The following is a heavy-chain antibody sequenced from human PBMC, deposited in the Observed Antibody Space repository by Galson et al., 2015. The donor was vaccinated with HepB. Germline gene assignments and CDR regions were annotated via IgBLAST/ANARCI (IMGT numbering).Heavy chain of an antibody. D-gene: IGHD3-10*01. CDR3: AKAPGDILYYMDV. CDR1: GFTFSSSL. V-gene: IGHV3-23*01. Sequence: SLRLSCAASGFTFSSSLTTWVRQAPGKGLEWVSVITEGGGSTYYADSVKGRFIVSRDNSKNALYLQMNSLRVEDTAVYYCAKAPGDILYYMDVWGKGTTVTVSS. CDR2: ITEGGGST. J-gene: IGHJ6*03.